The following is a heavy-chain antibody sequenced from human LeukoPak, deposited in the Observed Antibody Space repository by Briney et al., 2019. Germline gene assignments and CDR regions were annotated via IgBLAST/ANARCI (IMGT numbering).Heavy chain of an antibody. CDR1: GFSFSSYA. CDR2: ISSSSSTI. J-gene: IGHJ5*02. V-gene: IGHV3-48*02. Sequence: GGSLRLSCAASGFSFSSYAMNWVRQAPGKGLEWVSYISSSSSTIYYTDSVKGRFTISRDNGKNSLYLQMNSLRDEDTAVYYCARDFSRYCSSSSCANWFDPWGQGTLVTVSS. CDR3: ARDFSRYCSSSSCANWFDP. D-gene: IGHD2-2*01.